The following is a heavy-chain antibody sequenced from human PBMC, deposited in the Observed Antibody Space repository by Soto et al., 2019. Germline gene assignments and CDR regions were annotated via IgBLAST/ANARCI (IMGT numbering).Heavy chain of an antibody. CDR3: ARDNLVVVAARDYYYYGMDV. D-gene: IGHD2-15*01. Sequence: SETLSLTCTVSGGSISSYYWSWIRQPPGKGLEWIGYIYYSGSTYYNPSLKSRVTISVDTSKNQFSLKLSSVTAADTAVYYCARDNLVVVAARDYYYYGMDVWGQGTTVTVSS. CDR1: GGSISSYY. J-gene: IGHJ6*02. V-gene: IGHV4-59*08. CDR2: IYYSGST.